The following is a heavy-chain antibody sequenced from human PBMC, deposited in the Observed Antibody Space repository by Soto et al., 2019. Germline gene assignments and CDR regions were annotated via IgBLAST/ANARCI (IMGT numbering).Heavy chain of an antibody. CDR1: GYTFTSYA. CDR3: AIGYGSGSYYTLFHYYYYYMDV. D-gene: IGHD3-10*01. Sequence: ASVKVSCKASGYTFTSYAMHWVRQAPGQRLEWMGWINAGNGNTKYSQKFQGRVTITRDTSASTAYMELSSLRSEDTAVYYCAIGYGSGSYYTLFHYYYYYMDVWGKGTTVTVSS. J-gene: IGHJ6*03. V-gene: IGHV1-3*01. CDR2: INAGNGNT.